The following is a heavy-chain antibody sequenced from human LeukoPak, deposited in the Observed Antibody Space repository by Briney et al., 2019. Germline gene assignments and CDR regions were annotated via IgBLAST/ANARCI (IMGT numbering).Heavy chain of an antibody. J-gene: IGHJ4*02. D-gene: IGHD2-2*02. CDR3: ATAIVVVPAAIPGYFDY. V-gene: IGHV4-39*01. Sequence: PSETLSLTCTVSGGPISSYYWGWIRQPPGKGLEWIGSIYYSGSTYYNPSLKSRVTISVDTSKNQFSLKLSSVTAADTAVYYCATAIVVVPAAIPGYFDYWGQGTLVTVSS. CDR2: IYYSGST. CDR1: GGPISSYY.